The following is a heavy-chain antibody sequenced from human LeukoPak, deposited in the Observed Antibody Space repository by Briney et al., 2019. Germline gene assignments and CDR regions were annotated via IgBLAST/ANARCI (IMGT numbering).Heavy chain of an antibody. V-gene: IGHV4-39*01. CDR3: ARGIAANMDY. Sequence: SETLSLTCTVSGVSISTSSYYWGWIRQPPGKGLEWIAKIYFNGGTAYNPSLKSRVAIFVETSKNQFSLKVNSVTAADTAVYYCARGIAANMDYWGQGTLVTVSS. D-gene: IGHD6-25*01. CDR1: GVSISTSSYY. CDR2: IYFNGGT. J-gene: IGHJ4*02.